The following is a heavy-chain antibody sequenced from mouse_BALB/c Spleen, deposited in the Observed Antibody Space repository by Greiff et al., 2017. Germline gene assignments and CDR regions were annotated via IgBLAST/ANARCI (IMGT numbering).Heavy chain of an antibody. Sequence: QVQLQQSGAELAKPGASVKMSCKASGYTFTSYWMHWVKQRPGQGLEWIGYINPSTGYTEYNQKFKDKATLTADKSSSTAYMQLSSLTSEDSAVYYCARREMAPPKFAYWGQGTLVTVSA. CDR2: INPSTGYT. CDR3: ARREMAPPKFAY. D-gene: IGHD2-3*01. CDR1: GYTFTSYW. J-gene: IGHJ3*01. V-gene: IGHV1-7*01.